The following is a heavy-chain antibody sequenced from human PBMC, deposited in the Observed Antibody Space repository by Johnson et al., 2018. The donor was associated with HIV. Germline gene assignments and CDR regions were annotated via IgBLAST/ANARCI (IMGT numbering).Heavy chain of an antibody. J-gene: IGHJ3*02. D-gene: IGHD6-6*01. CDR2: IYSAGHT. CDR1: RFTVSSNY. V-gene: IGHV3-66*01. CDR3: ARNSWGSSSGSRI. Sequence: MLLVESGGGLVQPGGSLRLSCAASRFTVSSNYMTWVRQAPGKGLEWVSVIYSAGHTYYADSVKGRFTISRDNSKNSLFLHMNSLRVEDTAVYYCARNSWGSSSGSRIWGQGTMVTVSS.